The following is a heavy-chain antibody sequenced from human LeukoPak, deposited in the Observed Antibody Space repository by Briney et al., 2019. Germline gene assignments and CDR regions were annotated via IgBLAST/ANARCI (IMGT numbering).Heavy chain of an antibody. CDR2: INPNSGGT. Sequence: ASVKVSCKASGYTFTGYYMHWVRQAPGQGLEWTGWINPNSGGTNYAQKFQGWVTMTRDTSISTAYMELSRLRSDDTAVYYCAREELNRWLEPDYYYYGMDVWGQGTTVTVSS. D-gene: IGHD6-19*01. V-gene: IGHV1-2*04. J-gene: IGHJ6*02. CDR1: GYTFTGYY. CDR3: AREELNRWLEPDYYYYGMDV.